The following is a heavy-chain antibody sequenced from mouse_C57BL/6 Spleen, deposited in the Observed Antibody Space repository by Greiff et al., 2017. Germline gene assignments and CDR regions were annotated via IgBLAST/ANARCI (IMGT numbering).Heavy chain of an antibody. V-gene: IGHV5-4*01. CDR1: GFTFSSYA. J-gene: IGHJ1*03. D-gene: IGHD2-4*01. CDR2: ISDGGSYT. Sequence: EVQLVESGGGLVKPGGSLKLSCAASGFTFSSYAMSWVRQTPEKRLEWVATISDGGSYTYYPDNVKGRFTISRDNAKNNLYLQMSHLKSEDTAMYYCARARYDYDWYFDVWGTGTTVTVSS. CDR3: ARARYDYDWYFDV.